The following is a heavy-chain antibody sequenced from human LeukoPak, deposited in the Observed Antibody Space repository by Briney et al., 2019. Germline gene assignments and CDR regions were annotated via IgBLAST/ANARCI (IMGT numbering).Heavy chain of an antibody. J-gene: IGHJ6*02. CDR2: IYYSGST. Sequence: SETLSLTCAVYGGSFSGYYWSWIRQPPGKGLEWFGYIYYSGSTNYNPSLKSRVTISVDTSKNQFSLKLSSVTAADTAVYYCARDTRYYGMDVWGQGTTVTVSS. CDR3: ARDTRYYGMDV. CDR1: GGSFSGYY. V-gene: IGHV4-59*01.